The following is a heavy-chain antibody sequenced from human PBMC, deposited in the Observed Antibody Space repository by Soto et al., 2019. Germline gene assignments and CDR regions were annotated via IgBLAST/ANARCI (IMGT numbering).Heavy chain of an antibody. V-gene: IGHV3-30*03. CDR3: ARTTMIVVAQQGKNDY. D-gene: IGHD3-22*01. CDR2: ISYDGSNK. Sequence: GGSLRLSCAASGFTFSSYGMHWVRQAPGMGLEWVAVISYDGSNKYYADSVKGRFTISRDNSKNTLYLQMNSLRAEDTAVYYCARTTMIVVAQQGKNDYWGQGTLVTVSS. CDR1: GFTFSSYG. J-gene: IGHJ4*02.